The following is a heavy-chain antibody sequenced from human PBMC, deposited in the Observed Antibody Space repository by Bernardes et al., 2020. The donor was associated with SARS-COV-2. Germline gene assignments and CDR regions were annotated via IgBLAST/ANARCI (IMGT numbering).Heavy chain of an antibody. D-gene: IGHD6-19*01. J-gene: IGHJ4*02. CDR2: ISYDGSNK. CDR3: AKDRGSSGWYFDY. Sequence: GGSLRLSCAASGFTFSSYGMHWVRQAPGKGLEWVAGISYDGSNKYYADSVKGRFTISRDNSKNTLYLQMNSLRAEDTAVYYCAKDRGSSGWYFDYWGQGTLVTVAS. CDR1: GFTFSSYG. V-gene: IGHV3-30*18.